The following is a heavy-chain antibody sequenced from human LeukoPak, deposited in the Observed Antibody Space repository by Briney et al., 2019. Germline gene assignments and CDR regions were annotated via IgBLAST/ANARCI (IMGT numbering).Heavy chain of an antibody. J-gene: IGHJ3*02. D-gene: IGHD1-26*01. CDR2: IYYSGST. CDR3: ARLVVGAENAFDI. V-gene: IGHV4-59*01. CDR1: GGSISSYY. Sequence: PSETLSLTCTVSGGSISSYYWSWIRHPPRKGLEWIGYIYYSGSTNYNPCLKSRVTISVDMSKNQFSLKLRSVTAADTAVYYCARLVVGAENAFDIWGQGTMVTVSS.